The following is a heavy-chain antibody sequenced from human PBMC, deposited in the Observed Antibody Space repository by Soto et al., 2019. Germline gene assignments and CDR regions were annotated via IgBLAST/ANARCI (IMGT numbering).Heavy chain of an antibody. Sequence: PSETLSLTCVVSGDSINSNDWWTWVRQPPGKGLEWIGEIHHGGNINYNPSLKSRVIISMDKSKNHFSLNFFSVTAADTAVYYCGRDHRYSGKWAFDYWGQGVLVTVS. CDR3: GRDHRYSGKWAFDY. V-gene: IGHV4-4*02. CDR2: IHHGGNI. J-gene: IGHJ4*02. D-gene: IGHD3-16*02. CDR1: GDSINSNDW.